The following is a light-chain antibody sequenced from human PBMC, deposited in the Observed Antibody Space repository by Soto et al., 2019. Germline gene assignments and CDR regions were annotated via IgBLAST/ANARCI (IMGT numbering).Light chain of an antibody. CDR1: SSDVGGYNY. J-gene: IGLJ1*01. V-gene: IGLV2-11*01. CDR3: CSYAGSYKGYV. Sequence: QSALTQPRSVSGAPGQSVTISCTGTSSDVGGYNYVSWYQQHPGKAPILMIYDVSKRPSGVPDRFSGSKSGNTASLTISGLQAEDEADYYCCSYAGSYKGYVFGTGTKVTVL. CDR2: DVS.